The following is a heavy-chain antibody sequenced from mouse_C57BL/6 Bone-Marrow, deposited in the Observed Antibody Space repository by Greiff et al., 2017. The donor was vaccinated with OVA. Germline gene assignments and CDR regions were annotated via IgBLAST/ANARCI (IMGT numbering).Heavy chain of an antibody. CDR1: GFNIKDDY. CDR3: TTEYYSNFWFAY. J-gene: IGHJ3*01. Sequence: EVQLQQSGAELVRPGASVKLSCTASGFNIKDDYMHWVKQRPEQGLEWIGWIDPENGDTEYASKFQGKATITADTSSNTAYLQLSSLTSEDTAVYYCTTEYYSNFWFAYWVQGTLVTVSA. CDR2: IDPENGDT. D-gene: IGHD2-5*01. V-gene: IGHV14-4*01.